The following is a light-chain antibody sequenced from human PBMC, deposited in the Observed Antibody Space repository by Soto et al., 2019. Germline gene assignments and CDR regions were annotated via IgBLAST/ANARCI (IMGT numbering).Light chain of an antibody. J-gene: IGLJ3*02. CDR1: SSDVGGYNS. CDR3: SSYTRSSTWV. CDR2: EVT. Sequence: QSVLTQPASVSGSPGQSITISCTGTSSDVGGYNSVSWFQQHPGKAPKLMIYEVTNRPSGVSNRFSGSKSGNTASLTISGLQAEDEADYYCSSYTRSSTWVFGGGTKLTVL. V-gene: IGLV2-14*01.